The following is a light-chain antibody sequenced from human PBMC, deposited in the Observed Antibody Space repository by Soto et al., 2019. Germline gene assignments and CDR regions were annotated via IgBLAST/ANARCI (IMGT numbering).Light chain of an antibody. V-gene: IGLV2-14*01. Sequence: QSVLTQPASVSGSPGQSITISCTGTSSDVGGYNYVSWYQQHPGKAPKLMIYEVSNRPSGVSNRFSGSKSGNTASLTISGLQAEDEADYYCSSYTSSSTPHGFGTGTKVTVL. CDR2: EVS. CDR1: SSDVGGYNY. CDR3: SSYTSSSTPHG. J-gene: IGLJ1*01.